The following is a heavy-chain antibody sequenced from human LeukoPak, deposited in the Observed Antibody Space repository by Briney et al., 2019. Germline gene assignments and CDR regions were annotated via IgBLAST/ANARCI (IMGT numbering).Heavy chain of an antibody. J-gene: IGHJ4*02. V-gene: IGHV1-69*04. CDR2: IIPILGIA. CDR3: ARPYCSSTSCYFDY. CDR1: GGTFSSYA. D-gene: IGHD2-2*01. Sequence: SVKVSCKASGGTFSSYAISWVRQAPGQGLEWMGRIIPILGIANYAQKFQGRVTITTDESTSTAYMELSSLRSEDTAVYYCARPYCSSTSCYFDYWGQGTLVTVSS.